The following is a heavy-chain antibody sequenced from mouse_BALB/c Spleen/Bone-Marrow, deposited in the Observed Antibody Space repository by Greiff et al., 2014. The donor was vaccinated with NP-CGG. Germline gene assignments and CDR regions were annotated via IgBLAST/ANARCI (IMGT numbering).Heavy chain of an antibody. CDR3: ARSLSPRAMDH. J-gene: IGHJ4*01. CDR2: IGNKANGYTT. Sequence: DVHLVESGGGLAQPGGSLRLSCATSGFTLTDYYMSWVRQPPGKALEWLGFIGNKANGYTTEYSASVKGRFTISRDNSQSILYLQMNTLRAEDSATYYCARSLSPRAMDHWPQGTSLILYS. CDR1: GFTLTDYY. D-gene: IGHD2-10*02. V-gene: IGHV7-3*02.